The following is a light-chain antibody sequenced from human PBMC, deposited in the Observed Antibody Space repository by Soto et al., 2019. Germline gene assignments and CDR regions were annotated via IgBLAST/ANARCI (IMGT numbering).Light chain of an antibody. V-gene: IGLV2-23*01. Sequence: QSVLTQPASVSGSPGQSITISCTGTTSDVGSYNLVSWYQQHPGKAPKLMIYEGSKRPSGVSNRFSGSKSGNTASLTISGLPAEDEADYFCCSYAGSSTWVFGGGTKVTVL. CDR1: TSDVGSYNL. CDR2: EGS. J-gene: IGLJ3*02. CDR3: CSYAGSSTWV.